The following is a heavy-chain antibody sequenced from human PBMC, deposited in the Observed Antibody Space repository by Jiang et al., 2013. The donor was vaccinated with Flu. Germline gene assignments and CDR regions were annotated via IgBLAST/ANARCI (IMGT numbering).Heavy chain of an antibody. Sequence: GPGLVKPSQTLSLTCAVSGGSIGSGSYSWSWIRQPPGKGLEWIGYIFDSGTTHYTPSLKSRVTISIDRSKNQFSLTLTSVTAADTAVYYCSRENAYKSSTYLYFYAMDVWGQGTTVTVSS. J-gene: IGHJ6*02. CDR3: SRENAYKSSTYLYFYAMDV. V-gene: IGHV4-30-2*01. D-gene: IGHD3-16*01. CDR2: IFDSGTT. CDR1: GGSIGSGSYS.